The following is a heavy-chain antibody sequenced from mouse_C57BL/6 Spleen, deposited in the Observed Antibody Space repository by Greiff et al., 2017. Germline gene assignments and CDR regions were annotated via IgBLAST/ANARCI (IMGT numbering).Heavy chain of an antibody. CDR2: INYDGSST. J-gene: IGHJ4*01. CDR1: GFTFSDYY. V-gene: IGHV5-16*01. Sequence: EVQRVESEGGLVQPGSSMKLSCTASGFTFSDYYMAWVRQVPEKGLEWVATINYDGSSTYYLDSLKSRFIISRDNAKNILYLQMSSLKSEDTATYYCARDYTEGAMDYWGQGTSVTVSS. CDR3: ARDYTEGAMDY.